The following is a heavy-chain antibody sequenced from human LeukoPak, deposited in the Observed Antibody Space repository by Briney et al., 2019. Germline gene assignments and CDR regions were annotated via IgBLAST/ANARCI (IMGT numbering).Heavy chain of an antibody. V-gene: IGHV4-59*01. CDR2: IYYSGST. CDR1: GGSINSYY. Sequence: SETLSLTRTVSGGSINSYYWSWIRQPPEKGLEWIGNIYYSGSTNYNPSLKSRVTISVDTSKNQFSLKLSSVTAADTAVYYCARGASYCTGGSCFDYWGQGTLVTVSS. CDR3: ARGASYCTGGSCFDY. J-gene: IGHJ4*02. D-gene: IGHD2-15*01.